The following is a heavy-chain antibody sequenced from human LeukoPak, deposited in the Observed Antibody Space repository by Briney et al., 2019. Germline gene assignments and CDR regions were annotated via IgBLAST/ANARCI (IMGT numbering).Heavy chain of an antibody. D-gene: IGHD3-22*01. CDR3: AKDLYYYDSSGLPLDY. V-gene: IGHV3-30*18. J-gene: IGHJ4*02. CDR1: GFTFSSYG. Sequence: GKSLRLSCAASGFTFSSYGMHWVRQAPGKGLEWVGVISYDGSNKYYADSVKGRFTISRDNSKNTLYLQMNSLRAEDTAVYYCAKDLYYYDSSGLPLDYWGQGTLVTVSS. CDR2: ISYDGSNK.